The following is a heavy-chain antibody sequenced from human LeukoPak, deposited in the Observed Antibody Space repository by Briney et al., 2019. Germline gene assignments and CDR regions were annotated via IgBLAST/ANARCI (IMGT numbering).Heavy chain of an antibody. V-gene: IGHV1-69*05. CDR3: ARGGYDILTGYGAYYYYYMDV. CDR2: IIPIFGTA. Sequence: SVKVSCKASGGTFSSYAISWVRQAPGQGLGWMGGIIPIFGTANYAQKFQGRVTITTDESTSTAYMELSSLRSGDTAVYYCARGGYDILTGYGAYYYYYMDVWGKGTTVTVSS. J-gene: IGHJ6*03. CDR1: GGTFSSYA. D-gene: IGHD3-9*01.